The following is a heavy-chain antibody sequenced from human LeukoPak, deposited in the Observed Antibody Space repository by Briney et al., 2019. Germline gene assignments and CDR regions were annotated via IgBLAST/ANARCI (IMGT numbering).Heavy chain of an antibody. J-gene: IGHJ6*03. CDR1: GGSFSGYY. D-gene: IGHD3-3*01. V-gene: IGHV4-34*01. CDR3: ARRGVWSGYYSAYYYYYYMDV. CDR2: INHSGST. Sequence: SETLSLTCAVYGGSFSGYYWSWIRQPPGKGLEWIGEINHSGSTNYNPPLKSRVTISVDTSKNQFSLKLSSVTAADTAVYYCARRGVWSGYYSAYYYYYYMDVWGKGTTVTVSS.